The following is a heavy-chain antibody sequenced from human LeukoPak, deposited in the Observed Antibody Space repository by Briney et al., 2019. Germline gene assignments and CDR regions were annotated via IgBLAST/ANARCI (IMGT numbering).Heavy chain of an antibody. CDR3: ARDGGSYDY. J-gene: IGHJ4*02. CDR2: IMQDGSGK. D-gene: IGHD1-26*01. CDR1: GFTFSTYW. V-gene: IGHV3-7*01. Sequence: GGSLRLSCAASGFTFSTYWMSWFRRPPGKGREWLANIMQDGSGKYYVDSVKGRFTISRDKAKNSLFLQMSTLRAEDTGVYYCARDGGSYDYWGQGTLVTVSS.